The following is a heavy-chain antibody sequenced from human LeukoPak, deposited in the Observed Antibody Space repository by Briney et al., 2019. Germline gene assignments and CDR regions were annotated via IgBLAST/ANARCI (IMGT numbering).Heavy chain of an antibody. CDR3: AGRRKEAAALDD. CDR1: GFAVSVNY. Sequence: GGSLRLSCAASGFAVSVNYMTWVRLAPGKGLEWVSLLHSDGTTYYAESVKGRFTISTDNSKNTLYLQMNSLRVEDTALYYCAGRRKEAAALDDWGQGTLVTVSS. J-gene: IGHJ4*02. D-gene: IGHD6-13*01. CDR2: LHSDGTT. V-gene: IGHV3-66*01.